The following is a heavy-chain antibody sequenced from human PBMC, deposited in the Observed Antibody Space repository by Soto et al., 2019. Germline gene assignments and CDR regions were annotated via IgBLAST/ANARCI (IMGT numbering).Heavy chain of an antibody. V-gene: IGHV3-23*01. Sequence: GGSLRLSCAASGFTFSSYAMSWVRQAPGKGLEWVSAISGSGGSTYYADSVKGRFTISRDNSKNTLYLQMNSLRAEDTAVYYCAKGYGYSSGWYGPYYFDYWGQGTLVTVSS. CDR3: AKGYGYSSGWYGPYYFDY. J-gene: IGHJ4*02. D-gene: IGHD6-19*01. CDR1: GFTFSSYA. CDR2: ISGSGGST.